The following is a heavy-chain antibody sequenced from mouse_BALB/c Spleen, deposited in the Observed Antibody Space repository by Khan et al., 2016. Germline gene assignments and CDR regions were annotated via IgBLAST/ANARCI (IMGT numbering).Heavy chain of an antibody. J-gene: IGHJ2*01. CDR3: ASNYYGSIGKYVDY. Sequence: QIQLVQSGPELKKPGETVKISCKASGYSLRNYGMNWVKQAPGKGLKWMGWINTYTGEPTYDDDFKGRFAFSVETSANTAYLQINNLKNEDMATYFCASNYYGSIGKYVDYWGQDTTLTISS. CDR2: INTYTGEP. V-gene: IGHV9-1*02. CDR1: GYSLRNYG. D-gene: IGHD1-1*01.